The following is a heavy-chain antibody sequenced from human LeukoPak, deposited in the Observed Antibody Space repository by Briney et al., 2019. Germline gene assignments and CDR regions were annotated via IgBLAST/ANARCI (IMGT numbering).Heavy chain of an antibody. CDR1: GFTFSSHW. D-gene: IGHD3-3*01. J-gene: IGHJ6*03. CDR2: IKKDVNEN. CDR3: AKTSLSWSGYYLGDYYYYYMDV. V-gene: IGHV3-7*01. Sequence: PGGSLRLSCAASGFTFSSHWMTWIRQAPGKGLEWVASIKKDVNENDYVDSVKGRFTISRNNAKNSLYLQMNSLRAEDTAVYYCAKTSLSWSGYYLGDYYYYYMDVWGKGTTVTVSS.